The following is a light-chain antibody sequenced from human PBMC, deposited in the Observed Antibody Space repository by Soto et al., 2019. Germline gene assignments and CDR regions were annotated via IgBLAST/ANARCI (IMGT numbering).Light chain of an antibody. Sequence: EIVMTQSPATLSVSPGERATLPCRASQSVSSNLAWYQQKPGQAPRLLIYGASTRAAGIPARFSGSGSGTEFTLTITSLQSEDFAVYYCHQHNNWWTFGQGTKVDI. CDR3: HQHNNWWT. V-gene: IGKV3-15*01. CDR1: QSVSSN. J-gene: IGKJ1*01. CDR2: GAS.